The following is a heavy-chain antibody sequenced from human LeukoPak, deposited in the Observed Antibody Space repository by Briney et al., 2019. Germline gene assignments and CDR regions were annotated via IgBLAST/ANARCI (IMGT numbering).Heavy chain of an antibody. CDR1: GFTFKNYA. J-gene: IGHJ4*02. CDR2: ISGDGGVT. V-gene: IGHV3-43*02. D-gene: IGHD6-19*01. Sequence: GGSLRLSCAASGFTFKNYAMHWIRQAPGKGLEWVALISGDGGVTDYADSVKGRFTISRDNSENSLHLRMNNLRTEDNGLYYCAKDFLESTGWYFDYWGQGTLVTVSS. CDR3: AKDFLESTGWYFDY.